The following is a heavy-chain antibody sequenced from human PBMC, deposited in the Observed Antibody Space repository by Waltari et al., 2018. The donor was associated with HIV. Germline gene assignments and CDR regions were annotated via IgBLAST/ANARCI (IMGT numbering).Heavy chain of an antibody. CDR1: GFNFDDFG. CDR2: INCNGGST. J-gene: IGHJ4*02. Sequence: VQLVESGGGVVRPGGSLRTSCVASGFNFDDFGMSWVRQAPGKGLGWVSGINCNGGSTGYANSVKGRFSISRNNAKNSLYLQMNSQRAEVSALYYCARDYGSGSYYNYWGQGTLVTVS. CDR3: ARDYGSGSYYNY. V-gene: IGHV3-20*04. D-gene: IGHD3-10*01.